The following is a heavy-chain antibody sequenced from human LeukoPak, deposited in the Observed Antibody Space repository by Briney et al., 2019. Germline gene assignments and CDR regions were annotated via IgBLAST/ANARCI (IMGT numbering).Heavy chain of an antibody. CDR1: GYTFTRYY. J-gene: IGHJ4*02. D-gene: IGHD6-13*01. CDR3: ARDLYGSSSWPNFDY. CDR2: INPNSGGT. Sequence: ASVKVSCTASGYTFTRYYMHWVRQAPGQGLEWMGWINPNSGGTNYAQKFQGRVTMTRDTSISTAYMEMSRLRSDDTAVYYCARDLYGSSSWPNFDYWGQGTLVTVSS. V-gene: IGHV1-2*02.